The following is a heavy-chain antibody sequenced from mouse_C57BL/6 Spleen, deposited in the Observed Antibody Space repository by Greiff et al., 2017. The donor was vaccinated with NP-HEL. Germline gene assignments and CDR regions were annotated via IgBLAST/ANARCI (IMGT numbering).Heavy chain of an antibody. J-gene: IGHJ2*01. D-gene: IGHD3-2*02. V-gene: IGHV14-2*01. Sequence: VQLQQSGAELVKPGASVKLSCTASGFTITDYYMHWVKQRTEQGLEWIGRIDPKDGETKYAQKFQGKATITADTSSNTAYLQLSSLTSEDTAVYYCARCGTAQALDYWGQGTTLTVSS. CDR1: GFTITDYY. CDR2: IDPKDGET. CDR3: ARCGTAQALDY.